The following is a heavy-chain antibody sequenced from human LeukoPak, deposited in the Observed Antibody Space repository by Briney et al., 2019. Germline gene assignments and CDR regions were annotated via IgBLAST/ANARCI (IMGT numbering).Heavy chain of an antibody. CDR2: IVPILGTT. Sequence: GASVKVSCKASGGTFSSYAISWVRQAPGQGLEWMGRIVPILGTTNYAPNFQGRVTITTDESTSTAYMELSSLRSEDTAVYYCARDTPRNMIVGLHDTFDIWGQGTMVTVSS. J-gene: IGHJ3*02. CDR3: ARDTPRNMIVGLHDTFDI. CDR1: GGTFSSYA. D-gene: IGHD3-22*01. V-gene: IGHV1-69*11.